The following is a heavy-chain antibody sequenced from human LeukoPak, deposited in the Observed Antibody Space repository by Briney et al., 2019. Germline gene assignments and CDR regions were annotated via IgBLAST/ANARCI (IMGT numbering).Heavy chain of an antibody. D-gene: IGHD2-21*01. V-gene: IGHV3-48*03. CDR2: ISSSSSSI. Sequence: TGGSLRLSCAASGFTFSTYEMNWVRQAPGKGREWVSFISSSSSSIHYADSVKGRFTISRDNAKKSLYLQMNSLRAEDTAIYYCARSLIPYFDYWGQGTLVTVSS. CDR1: GFTFSTYE. CDR3: ARSLIPYFDY. J-gene: IGHJ4*02.